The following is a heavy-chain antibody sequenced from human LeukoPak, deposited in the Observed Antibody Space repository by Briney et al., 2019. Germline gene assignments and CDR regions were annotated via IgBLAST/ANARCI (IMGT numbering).Heavy chain of an antibody. CDR1: GFTFSSYG. D-gene: IGHD6-13*01. CDR2: IWYDGSNK. V-gene: IGHV3-33*01. J-gene: IGHJ4*02. CDR3: ARDSGIAAAGGFDY. Sequence: PGRSLRLSCAASGFTFSSYGMHWGRQAPGKGLEWVAVIWYDGSNKYYADSVKGRFTISRDNSKNTLYLQMNSLRAEDTAVYYCARDSGIAAAGGFDYWGQGTLVTVSS.